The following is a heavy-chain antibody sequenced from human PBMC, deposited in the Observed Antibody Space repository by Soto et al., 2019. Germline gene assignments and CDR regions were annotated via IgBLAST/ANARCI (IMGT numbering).Heavy chain of an antibody. CDR1: GGSINSAGYY. Sequence: QVQLQESGPGLVKPSQTLSLTCTVSGGSINSAGYYWRWIRQHPGQGLAWTGNIYYSGSPNYNPSLERRVAILISTSNKHVSVLLPSVTAAATAGYYCALLQTFVGRIAVFDYWGQRTLGTVSS. CDR2: IYYSGSP. CDR3: ALLQTFVGRIAVFDY. D-gene: IGHD3-16*01. V-gene: IGHV4-31*03. J-gene: IGHJ4*02.